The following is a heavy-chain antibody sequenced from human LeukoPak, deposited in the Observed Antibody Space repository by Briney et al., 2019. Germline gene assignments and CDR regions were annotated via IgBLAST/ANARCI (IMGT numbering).Heavy chain of an antibody. V-gene: IGHV1-2*02. CDR1: GYTFTGYH. Sequence: REASVKVSCKASGYTFTGYHMHWVRQAPGQGLEWMGWINPNSGGTNYAQKFQGGVTMTRDTSIITAYMELSRLRSDDTAVYYCARKDYRNYWYAFDIWGQGTMVTVSS. CDR2: INPNSGGT. D-gene: IGHD4-11*01. J-gene: IGHJ3*02. CDR3: ARKDYRNYWYAFDI.